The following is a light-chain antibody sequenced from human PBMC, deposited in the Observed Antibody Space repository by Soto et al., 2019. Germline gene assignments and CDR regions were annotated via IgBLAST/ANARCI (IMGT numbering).Light chain of an antibody. CDR2: EIN. J-gene: IGLJ1*01. Sequence: QSALTQPPSASRSPGQSVAISCTGTSSDVGAYDYVSWYQQHPGKAPKLMIYEINKRPSGVPDRCSGSKSGNTASLTVSGLQAEDEPDYYCSSFAGSNNFPYVFGTGTKVTVL. CDR1: SSDVGAYDY. CDR3: SSFAGSNNFPYV. V-gene: IGLV2-8*01.